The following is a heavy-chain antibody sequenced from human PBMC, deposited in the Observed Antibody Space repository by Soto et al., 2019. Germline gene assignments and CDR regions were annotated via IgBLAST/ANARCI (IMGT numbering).Heavy chain of an antibody. CDR3: AKSRNWNFYDRGGYYVLVLDH. CDR2: ILSSGGST. Sequence: VPLRLYWAASEVSFSSYARRWVRQAPGKGLEWVSGILSSGGSTDYADSVKGRFTISRDNSKNELYLQMNSLRAEDTAVYYCAKSRNWNFYDRGGYYVLVLDHWAQASLVTVSS. J-gene: IGHJ4*02. CDR1: EVSFSSYA. D-gene: IGHD3-22*01. V-gene: IGHV3-23*01.